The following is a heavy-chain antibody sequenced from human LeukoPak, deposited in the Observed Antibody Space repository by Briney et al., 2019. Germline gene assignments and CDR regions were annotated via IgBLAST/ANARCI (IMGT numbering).Heavy chain of an antibody. CDR2: INPNSGGT. D-gene: IGHD3-10*01. V-gene: IGHV1-2*04. Sequence: EASVKVSCKASGYTFTGYYMHWVRQAPGQELEWMGWINPNSGGTNYAQKFQGWVTMTRDTSISTAYMELSRLRSDDTAVYYCAREWGEGSGSYHGGSPTDSDVYFDYWGQGTLVTVSS. J-gene: IGHJ4*02. CDR1: GYTFTGYY. CDR3: AREWGEGSGSYHGGSPTDSDVYFDY.